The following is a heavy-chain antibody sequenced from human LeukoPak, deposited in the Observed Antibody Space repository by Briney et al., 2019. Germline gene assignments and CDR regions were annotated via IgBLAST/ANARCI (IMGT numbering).Heavy chain of an antibody. Sequence: GGSLRLSCVASGFTFSSYAMSWVRQAPGKGLEWVSLISVSGRNTHYARSVRGRFTISRDNSKNTLHLQMSSLRADDSALYYCARFGDYGEYWGQGTLVIVSS. CDR2: ISVSGRNT. D-gene: IGHD4-17*01. J-gene: IGHJ4*02. CDR1: GFTFSSYA. V-gene: IGHV3-23*01. CDR3: ARFGDYGEY.